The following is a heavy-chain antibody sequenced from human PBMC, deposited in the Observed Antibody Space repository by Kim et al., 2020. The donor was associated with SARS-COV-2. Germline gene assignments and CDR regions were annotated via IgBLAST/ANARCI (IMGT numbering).Heavy chain of an antibody. D-gene: IGHD6-13*01. J-gene: IGHJ4*02. V-gene: IGHV4-34*13. CDR3: ARYGIAAAGYDY. Sequence: YNPSLKSSLTISVNTSKNQFSRELSSVTAADTAVYYCARYGIAAAGYDYWGQGTLVTVSS.